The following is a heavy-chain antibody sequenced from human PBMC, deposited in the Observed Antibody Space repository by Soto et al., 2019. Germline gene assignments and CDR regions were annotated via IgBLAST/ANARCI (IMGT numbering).Heavy chain of an antibody. CDR1: GFTFSSYD. V-gene: IGHV3-13*04. CDR3: ARGGGRVATPWFDP. J-gene: IGHJ5*02. D-gene: IGHD5-12*01. Sequence: EVQLVESGGGLVQPGGSLRLSCAASGFTFSSYDMHWVRQATGKGLEWVSAIGTAGDTYYPGSVKGRFTISRENAQNSLYLQMNSLRAGDTAVYYCARGGGRVATPWFDPWGQGTLVTVSS. CDR2: IGTAGDT.